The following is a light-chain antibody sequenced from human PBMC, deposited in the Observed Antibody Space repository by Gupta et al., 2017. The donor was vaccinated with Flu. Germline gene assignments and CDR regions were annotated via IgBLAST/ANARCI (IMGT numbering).Light chain of an antibody. J-gene: IGLJ1*01. CDR1: RSMLGINN. CDR3: DSWDDSLDGGV. Sequence: QSLLTHPPSAPGTPGQRVSISGSAARSMLGINNVNWYQHVPGTAPKLLRYKHNQRPSGVPDRFSGSRSGTSASLDITGLQSEDEAAYYWDSWDDSLDGGVFGTGTKVTVL. V-gene: IGLV1-44*01. CDR2: KHN.